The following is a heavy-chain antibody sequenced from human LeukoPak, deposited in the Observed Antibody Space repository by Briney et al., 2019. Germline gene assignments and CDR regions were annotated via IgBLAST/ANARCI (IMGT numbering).Heavy chain of an antibody. D-gene: IGHD3-3*01. CDR1: GFTFSYYY. CDR2: VSSSGSTI. CDR3: ARDPNYYDFWSGYSDY. Sequence: PGGSLRLSCAASGFTFSYYYMSWIRQAPGKGLEWVSYVSSSGSTIYYADSVKGRFTISRDNAKNSLYLQMNSLRAEDTAVYYCARDPNYYDFWSGYSDYWGQGTLVTVSS. J-gene: IGHJ4*02. V-gene: IGHV3-11*01.